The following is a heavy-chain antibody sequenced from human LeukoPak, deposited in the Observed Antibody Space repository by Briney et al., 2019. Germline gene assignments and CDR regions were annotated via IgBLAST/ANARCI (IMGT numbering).Heavy chain of an antibody. J-gene: IGHJ6*02. CDR2: ISSSSSYI. Sequence: GGSLRLSCGASGFTFSNYAMSWVRQAPGKGLEWVSSISSSSSYIYYADSVKGRFTISRDNAKNSLYLQMNSLRAEGTAVYYCARANGHNYPHLDGMDVWGQGTTVTVSS. CDR1: GFTFSNYA. CDR3: ARANGHNYPHLDGMDV. D-gene: IGHD5-24*01. V-gene: IGHV3-21*01.